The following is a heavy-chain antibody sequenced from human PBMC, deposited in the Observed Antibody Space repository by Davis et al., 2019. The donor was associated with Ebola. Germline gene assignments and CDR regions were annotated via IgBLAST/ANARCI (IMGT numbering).Heavy chain of an antibody. CDR3: ARPWYSGTYYDAYDI. CDR1: GGSITSSSHY. V-gene: IGHV4-39*01. D-gene: IGHD1-26*01. CDR2: IHYSGST. Sequence: GSLRLSCTVSGGSITSSSHYWGWVRQPPGKGLEWIGSIHYSGSTYHNPSLSRGVTMSVDTSKNQFSLNLSSVTAADTAVYYCARPWYSGTYYDAYDIWGQGTMVAVSS. J-gene: IGHJ3*02.